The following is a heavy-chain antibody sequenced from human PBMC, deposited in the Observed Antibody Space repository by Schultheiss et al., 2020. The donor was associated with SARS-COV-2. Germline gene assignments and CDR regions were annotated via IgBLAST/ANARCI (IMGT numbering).Heavy chain of an antibody. CDR3: ARDDYGGNSVGLDY. CDR1: GFTFSSYA. D-gene: IGHD4-23*01. J-gene: IGHJ4*02. Sequence: GGSLRLSCAASGFTFSSYAMSWVRQAPGKGLEWVSAISGSGGSTYYADSVKGRFTISRDNAKNSLYLQMNSLRAEDTAVYYCARDDYGGNSVGLDYWGQGTLVTVSS. V-gene: IGHV3-23*01. CDR2: ISGSGGST.